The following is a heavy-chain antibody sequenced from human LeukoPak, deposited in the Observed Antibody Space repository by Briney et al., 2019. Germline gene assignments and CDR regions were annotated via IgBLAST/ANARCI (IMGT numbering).Heavy chain of an antibody. J-gene: IGHJ4*02. CDR3: ARAPYSYGDFDY. CDR1: GYTFTCYY. D-gene: IGHD5-18*01. CDR2: INPNSGGT. Sequence: ASVKVSCKASGYTFTCYYMHWVRQAPGQGLEWMGWINPNSGGTNYAQKFQGRVTMTRDTSISTAYMELSRLRSDDTAVYYGARAPYSYGDFDYWGQGTLVTVSS. V-gene: IGHV1-2*02.